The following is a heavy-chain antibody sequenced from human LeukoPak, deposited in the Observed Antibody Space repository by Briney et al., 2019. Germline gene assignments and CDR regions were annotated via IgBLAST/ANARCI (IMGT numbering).Heavy chain of an antibody. J-gene: IGHJ6*03. CDR1: GYTFTSYY. V-gene: IGHV1-46*01. CDR2: INLIGGLT. Sequence: GASVKVSCKASGYTFTSYYIHWLRQAPGQGPEWMRMINLIGGLTHYAQKFQGRVTMTRDTSTSTVYMELSSLGSEDTAVYYCARGGDSSGYRPSYYYMDVWGKGTTVTVSS. D-gene: IGHD3-22*01. CDR3: ARGGDSSGYRPSYYYMDV.